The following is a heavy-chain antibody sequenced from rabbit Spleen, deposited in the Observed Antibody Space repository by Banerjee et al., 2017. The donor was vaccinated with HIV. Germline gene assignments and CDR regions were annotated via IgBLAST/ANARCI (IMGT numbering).Heavy chain of an antibody. CDR3: ARHYGRSNNL. J-gene: IGHJ4*01. CDR1: GFTFSSYY. V-gene: IGHV1S45*01. CDR2: IYAGSSGST. D-gene: IGHD4-2*01. Sequence: QEQLEESGGDLVKPGASLTLSCKASGFTFSSYYLCWVRQAPGKGLECVACIYAGSSGSTCYASWAKGRFTISKTSPTTVTLQLNSLTAADTATYFCARHYGRSNNLWGPGTLVTVS.